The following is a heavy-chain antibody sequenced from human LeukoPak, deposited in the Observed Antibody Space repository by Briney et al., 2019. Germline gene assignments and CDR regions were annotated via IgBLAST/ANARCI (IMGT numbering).Heavy chain of an antibody. J-gene: IGHJ6*03. CDR1: GFTFSSYW. D-gene: IGHD6-19*01. Sequence: PGGSLRLSCAASGFTFSSYWMSWVRQAPGKGLEWVANIKQDGSEKYYVDSVKGRFTISRDNAKNSLYLQMNSLRAEDTAVYYCARYSSGWAYYYYYYMDVWGTGTTVTVSS. CDR3: ARYSSGWAYYYYYYMDV. CDR2: IKQDGSEK. V-gene: IGHV3-7*01.